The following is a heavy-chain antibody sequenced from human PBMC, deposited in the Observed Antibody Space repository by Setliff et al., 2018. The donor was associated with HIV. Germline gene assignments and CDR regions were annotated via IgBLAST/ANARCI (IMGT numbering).Heavy chain of an antibody. CDR2: VSQSGST. V-gene: IGHV4-39*01. Sequence: PSETLSLTCSVSGVSINRTDHYWGWIRQSPGKSLEWIGSVSQSGSTYYNPSLKSRVTISVDTSKNQFSLKLSSVTAADTAVYYCASPASGGSSGQYHYWGQGTLVTVS. J-gene: IGHJ4*02. D-gene: IGHD6-19*01. CDR1: GVSINRTDHY. CDR3: ASPASGGSSGQYHY.